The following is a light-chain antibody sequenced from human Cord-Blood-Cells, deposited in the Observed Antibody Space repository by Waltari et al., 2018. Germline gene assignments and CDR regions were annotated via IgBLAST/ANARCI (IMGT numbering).Light chain of an antibody. J-gene: IGKJ2*01. CDR3: QQSYSTPYT. Sequence: DIQMTQSPSSLSASVGDRVTITCRASQSISSYLSWYQQKPGNAPKLLIYAASSLQSGVPSRFSGSGSGTDFTLTISSLQPEDFATYYCQQSYSTPYTFGQGTKLEIK. CDR1: QSISSY. CDR2: AAS. V-gene: IGKV1-39*01.